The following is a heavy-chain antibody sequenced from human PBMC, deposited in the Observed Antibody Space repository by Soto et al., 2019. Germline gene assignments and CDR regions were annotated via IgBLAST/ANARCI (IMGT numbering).Heavy chain of an antibody. J-gene: IGHJ4*02. D-gene: IGHD4-17*01. Sequence: PGGSLRLSCAASGFTFSSFAMSWVRQGPGKGLEWVSAIFSSDGRTFYADSAKGRFAISRDNSKSTLYLQMNGLRAEDTAVYYCARESGYGDSFDYWGQGTLVTVSS. V-gene: IGHV3-23*01. CDR3: ARESGYGDSFDY. CDR1: GFTFSSFA. CDR2: IFSSDGRT.